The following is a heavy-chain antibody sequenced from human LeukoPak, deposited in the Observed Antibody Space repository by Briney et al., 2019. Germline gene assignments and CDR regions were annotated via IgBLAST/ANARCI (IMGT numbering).Heavy chain of an antibody. CDR2: ISAYNGNT. V-gene: IGHV1-18*01. D-gene: IGHD6-13*01. Sequence: ASVKVSCKASGYTFTSYGISWVRQAPGQGLEWMGWISAYNGNTNYAQKLQGRVTMTTDTSTSTAYMELRSLRSDDTAVYYCARETNSSSWYYYYYYMDVWGKGTTVTISS. CDR3: ARETNSSSWYYYYYYMDV. CDR1: GYTFTSYG. J-gene: IGHJ6*03.